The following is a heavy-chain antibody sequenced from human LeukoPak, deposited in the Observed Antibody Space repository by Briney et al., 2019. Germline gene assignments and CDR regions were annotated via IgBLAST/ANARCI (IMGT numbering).Heavy chain of an antibody. J-gene: IGHJ6*02. CDR2: IYYSGST. CDR1: GGSISSYY. CDR3: XXXXXXXXXXXXVXYYYYGMDV. V-gene: IGHV4-59*01. Sequence: SETLSLTCTVSGGSISSYYWSWIRQPPGKGLEWIGYIYYSGSTNYNPSLKSRVTISVDTSKNQFSLKLSSVTAADTAVYYCXXXXXXXXXXXXVXYYYYGMDVWGQGTTVTVSS.